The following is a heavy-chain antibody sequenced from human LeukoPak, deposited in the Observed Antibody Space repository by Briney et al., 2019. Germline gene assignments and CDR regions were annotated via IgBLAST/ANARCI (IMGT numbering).Heavy chain of an antibody. J-gene: IGHJ3*02. CDR3: ARGAYGGTKGDAFDI. D-gene: IGHD4-23*01. CDR2: IYTSGST. V-gene: IGHV4-61*02. Sequence: PSQTLSLTCTVSGGSISSGSYYWSWIRQPAGKGLEWIGRIYTSGSTNYNPSLKSRVTISVDTSKNQFSLKLSSVTAAETAVYYCARGAYGGTKGDAFDIWGQGTMVTVSS. CDR1: GGSISSGSYY.